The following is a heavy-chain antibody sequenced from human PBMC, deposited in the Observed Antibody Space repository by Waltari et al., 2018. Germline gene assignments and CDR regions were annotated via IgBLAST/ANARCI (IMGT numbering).Heavy chain of an antibody. J-gene: IGHJ6*03. D-gene: IGHD3-16*02. CDR3: ATIAADYYYYYYMDV. V-gene: IGHV1-69*12. Sequence: QVQLVQSGAEVKKPGSSVKVSCKASGGTFSSYAISWVRQAPGQGLEWMGGIIPIFGTANYAQKCQGRVTITADESTSTAYMELSSLRSEDTVVYYCATIAADYYYYYYMDVWGKGTTVTVSS. CDR1: GGTFSSYA. CDR2: IIPIFGTA.